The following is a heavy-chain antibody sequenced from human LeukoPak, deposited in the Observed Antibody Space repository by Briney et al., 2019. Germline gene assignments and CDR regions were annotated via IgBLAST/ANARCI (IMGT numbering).Heavy chain of an antibody. CDR1: GSSFNTYY. V-gene: IGHV4-4*07. J-gene: IGHJ4*02. CDR3: ARDIVYLIDEDYG. Sequence: PSETLSLTCSVSGSSFNTYYWSWIRQPAGKAVEWIGRIHTSGSADYSPSLQSRVTISVDMSKKEFSLKLTSVTAADTAVYYCARDIVYLIDEDYGWGQGILVTVSS. D-gene: IGHD4-17*01. CDR2: IHTSGSA.